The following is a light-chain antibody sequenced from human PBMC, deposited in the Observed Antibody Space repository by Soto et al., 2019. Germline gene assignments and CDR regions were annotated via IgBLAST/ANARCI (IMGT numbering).Light chain of an antibody. CDR1: SSDVGDYNY. CDR2: DVS. J-gene: IGLJ1*01. CDR3: SSYTSSSTLWV. V-gene: IGLV2-14*01. Sequence: QSVLTQPASVSGSPGQSITISCTGTSSDVGDYNYVSWYQQHPGKAPKLMIYDVSNRPSGVSNRFSGSKSGNTASLTISGLQAEDEADYYCSSYTSSSTLWVFGTGTKVTVL.